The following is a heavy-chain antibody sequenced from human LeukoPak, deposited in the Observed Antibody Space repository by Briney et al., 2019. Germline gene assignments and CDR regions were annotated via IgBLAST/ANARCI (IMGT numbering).Heavy chain of an antibody. D-gene: IGHD1-26*01. CDR2: ISAYNGNT. J-gene: IGHJ3*02. CDR3: ASMIPPRENSGSPYGAFDI. V-gene: IGHV1-18*01. Sequence: GASVTVSCKASGYTFTSYGISWVRQAPGQGLEWMGWISAYNGNTNYAQKLQGRVTMTTDTSTSTAYMELRSLRSDDTAVYYCASMIPPRENSGSPYGAFDIWGQGTMVTVSS. CDR1: GYTFTSYG.